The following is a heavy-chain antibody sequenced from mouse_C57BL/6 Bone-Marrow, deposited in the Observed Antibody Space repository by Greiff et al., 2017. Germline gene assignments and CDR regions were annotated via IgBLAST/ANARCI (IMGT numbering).Heavy chain of an antibody. V-gene: IGHV1-55*01. CDR1: GYTFTSYW. CDR3: ARAYYRECYAMDY. J-gene: IGHJ4*01. Sequence: QVQLQQPGAELVKPGASVKMSCKASGYTFTSYWITWVKQRPGQGLEWIGDIYPGSGSTNYNEKFKSKATLTVDTSSSTAYMQLSSLTSADSAVYYCARAYYRECYAMDYWGQGTSVTVSS. D-gene: IGHD2-14*01. CDR2: IYPGSGST.